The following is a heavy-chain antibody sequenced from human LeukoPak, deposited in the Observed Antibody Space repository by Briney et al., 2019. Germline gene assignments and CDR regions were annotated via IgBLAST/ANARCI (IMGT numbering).Heavy chain of an antibody. D-gene: IGHD3-22*01. J-gene: IGHJ3*02. CDR3: ARAWGSSGYYRVAHDAFDI. CDR1: GGSISSGGYY. Sequence: PSQTLSLTCTVSGGSISSGGYYWSWIRQPPGKGLERIGYIYHSGSTYYNPSLKSRVTISVDRSKNQFSLKLSSVTAADTAVYYCARAWGSSGYYRVAHDAFDIWGQGTMVTVSS. V-gene: IGHV4-30-2*01. CDR2: IYHSGST.